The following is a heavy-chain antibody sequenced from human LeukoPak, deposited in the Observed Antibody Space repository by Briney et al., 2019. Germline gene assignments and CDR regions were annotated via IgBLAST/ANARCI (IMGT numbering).Heavy chain of an antibody. J-gene: IGHJ4*02. V-gene: IGHV3-30*03. CDR3: ARGPGALDY. CDR2: ISHDGTNK. D-gene: IGHD2-2*01. Sequence: GRSLRLSCAASGFAFSRYGMHWVRQAPGKGLEGVALISHDGTNKNHADSVKGRFTISRDNSNNTLYLQMNSLRPEDTAVYYCARGPGALDYWGQGALVTVSS. CDR1: GFAFSRYG.